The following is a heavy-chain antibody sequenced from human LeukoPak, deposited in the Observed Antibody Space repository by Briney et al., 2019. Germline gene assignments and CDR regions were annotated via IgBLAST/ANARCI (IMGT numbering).Heavy chain of an antibody. J-gene: IGHJ4*02. V-gene: IGHV3-21*01. D-gene: IGHD7-27*01. CDR2: ISSSSNYI. CDR3: AVWGAFHY. Sequence: GASLRLSCAASGFTFSSYSVNWVGQAPGKGLEWVSFISSSSNYIYYADSVKGRFTISRDNAKNSLYLQMNSLRAEDMAVYYCAVWGAFHYWGQGTLVTVSS. CDR1: GFTFSSYS.